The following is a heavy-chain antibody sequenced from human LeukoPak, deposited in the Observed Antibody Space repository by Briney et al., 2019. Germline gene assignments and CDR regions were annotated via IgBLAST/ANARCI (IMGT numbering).Heavy chain of an antibody. V-gene: IGHV3-23*01. D-gene: IGHD3-9*01. CDR1: GFTFSTYA. CDR2: ISGSGANT. CDR3: AKGLRYFDWLFETGLDY. Sequence: GGSLRLSCAASGFTFSTYAMSWVRQAPGKGLEWVSTISGSGANTHYADSVRGRFTISRDNSKNTLYLHMNSLRAEDTAVYYCAKGLRYFDWLFETGLDYWGQGTLVTVSS. J-gene: IGHJ4*02.